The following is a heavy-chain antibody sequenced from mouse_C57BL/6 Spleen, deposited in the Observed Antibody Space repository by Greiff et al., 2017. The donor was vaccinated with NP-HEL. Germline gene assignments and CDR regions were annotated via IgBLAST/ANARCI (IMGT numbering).Heavy chain of an antibody. Sequence: VQLQQSGPGLVKPSQSLSLTCSVTGYSITSGYYWNWLRQFPGNKLEWMGYISYDGSNNYNPSLKNRISITRDTSKNQFFLKLNSVTTEDTATYYCARERHSNPYFDYWGQGTTLTVSS. CDR1: GYSITSGYY. CDR2: ISYDGSN. V-gene: IGHV3-6*01. D-gene: IGHD2-5*01. CDR3: ARERHSNPYFDY. J-gene: IGHJ2*01.